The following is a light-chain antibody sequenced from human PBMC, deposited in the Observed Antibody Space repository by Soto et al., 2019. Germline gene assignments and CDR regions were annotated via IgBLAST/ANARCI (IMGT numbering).Light chain of an antibody. CDR3: QQYHNWPPQYS. CDR2: GAS. J-gene: IGKJ2*03. V-gene: IGKV3-15*01. Sequence: EIVMMQSPDTLSVSPGDRATLSCRASQTIASNLAWYQQKTGQAPRLLIHGASNRATGVPARFSGSGSGTEFTLTISSLQSEDFAVYFCQQYHNWPPQYSFGQGTKLQIK. CDR1: QTIASN.